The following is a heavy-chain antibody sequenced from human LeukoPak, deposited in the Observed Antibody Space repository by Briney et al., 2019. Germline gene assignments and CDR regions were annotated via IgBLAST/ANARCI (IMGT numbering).Heavy chain of an antibody. CDR3: AKELLWFGELLYLGDYYYGMDV. Sequence: GGSLRLSCAASGFTFSSYAMSWVRQAPGKGLEWVSAISGSGGSTYYADSVKGRFTISRDNSKNTLYLQMNSLRAEDTAVYYCAKELLWFGELLYLGDYYYGMDVWGQGTTVTVSS. CDR1: GFTFSSYA. D-gene: IGHD3-10*01. CDR2: ISGSGGST. V-gene: IGHV3-23*01. J-gene: IGHJ6*02.